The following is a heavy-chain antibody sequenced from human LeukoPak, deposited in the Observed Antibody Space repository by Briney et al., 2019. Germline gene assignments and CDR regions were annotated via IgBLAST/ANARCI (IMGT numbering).Heavy chain of an antibody. CDR3: ARHMEDIVVVVGSGLDP. CDR2: IYTSGST. J-gene: IGHJ5*02. D-gene: IGHD2-15*01. Sequence: PSETLSLTCTVSGGSINSGSYYWSWIRQPAGKGLEWIGRIYTSGSTNYNPSLKSRVTISLDRTKNQFSLKLSSVTAADTAVYYCARHMEDIVVVVGSGLDPWGQGTLVTVSS. V-gene: IGHV4-61*02. CDR1: GGSINSGSYY.